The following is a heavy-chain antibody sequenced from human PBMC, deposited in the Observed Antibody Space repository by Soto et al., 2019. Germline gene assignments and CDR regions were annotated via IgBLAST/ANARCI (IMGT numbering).Heavy chain of an antibody. CDR3: AKANIVATIEAGGIDD. J-gene: IGHJ4*02. Sequence: EVQLLESGGGLVQPGGSLRLSCAASGFTFSSYAMSWVRQAPGKGLEWVSAISDIGGSTYYIDSVKGRFTISRDNSKNTLYLQMNSLRAEDTAVYYCAKANIVATIEAGGIDDWGQGTLVTVS. CDR2: ISDIGGST. V-gene: IGHV3-23*01. CDR1: GFTFSSYA. D-gene: IGHD5-12*01.